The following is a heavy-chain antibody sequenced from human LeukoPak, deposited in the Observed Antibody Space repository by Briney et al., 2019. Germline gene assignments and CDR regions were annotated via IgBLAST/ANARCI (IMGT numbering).Heavy chain of an antibody. CDR3: ARLGYCSSTSCYEMDY. D-gene: IGHD2-2*01. CDR1: GFTFSSYA. V-gene: IGHV3-23*01. J-gene: IGHJ4*02. CDR2: ISGSGGST. Sequence: GGSLRLSCAASGFTFSSYAMSWVRQAPGKGLEWVSAISGSGGSTYYADSVKGRFTISRDNSKNTLYLQMNSLGAEDTAVYYCARLGYCSSTSCYEMDYWGQGTLVTVSS.